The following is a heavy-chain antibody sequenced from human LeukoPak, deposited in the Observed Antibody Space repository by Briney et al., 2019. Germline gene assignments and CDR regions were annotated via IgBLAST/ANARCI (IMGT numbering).Heavy chain of an antibody. V-gene: IGHV4-4*09. CDR3: ARHSIAAADLNWFDP. J-gene: IGHJ5*02. CDR1: GGSISSYY. D-gene: IGHD6-13*01. CDR2: IYTSGST. Sequence: PSETLSLTCTVSGGSISSYYWSWIRQPPGKGLEWIGYIYTSGSTNYNPSLKSRVTISVDTSKNQFSLKLSSVTAADTAVYYCARHSIAAADLNWFDPWGQGTLVTVSS.